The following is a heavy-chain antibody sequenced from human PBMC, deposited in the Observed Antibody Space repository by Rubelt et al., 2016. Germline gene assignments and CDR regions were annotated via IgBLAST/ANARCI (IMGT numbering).Heavy chain of an antibody. V-gene: IGHV4-39*07. Sequence: SLKSRVTISVDTSKNQFSLKLTSVTAADTAFYYCAREGSRWSGSFDPWGQGTLVTVSS. CDR3: AREGSRWSGSFDP. J-gene: IGHJ5*02. D-gene: IGHD6-13*01.